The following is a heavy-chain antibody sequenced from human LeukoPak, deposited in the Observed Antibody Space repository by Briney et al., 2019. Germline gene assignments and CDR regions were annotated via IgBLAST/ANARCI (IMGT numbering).Heavy chain of an antibody. CDR3: AKLVNTAVVIFYCGSDCFPDY. Sequence: GGSLRLSCAASGFTFSNYAMSWIRQAPGKGLEWVSAISGSDAGTYYADSVKGRFTISRDNSKNTLYLQMNSLRAEDAAVYYCAKLVNTAVVIFYCGSDCFPDYWGQGTLVTVSS. V-gene: IGHV3-23*01. CDR1: GFTFSNYA. J-gene: IGHJ4*02. D-gene: IGHD2-21*02. CDR2: ISGSDAGT.